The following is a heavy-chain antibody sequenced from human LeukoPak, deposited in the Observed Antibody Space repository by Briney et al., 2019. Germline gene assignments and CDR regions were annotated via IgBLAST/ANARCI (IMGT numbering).Heavy chain of an antibody. CDR2: IYSGGST. CDR1: GFVVTSNY. Sequence: GGSLRLSCAASGFVVTSNYMSWVRQAPGKGLEWVSFIYSGGSTVYADPVKGRFTISRDKSKNALYLDMSSLRHQDTAVYYCARWSSSGWYRAGYFDYWGQGSLVTVSS. D-gene: IGHD6-19*01. J-gene: IGHJ4*02. CDR3: ARWSSSGWYRAGYFDY. V-gene: IGHV3-53*01.